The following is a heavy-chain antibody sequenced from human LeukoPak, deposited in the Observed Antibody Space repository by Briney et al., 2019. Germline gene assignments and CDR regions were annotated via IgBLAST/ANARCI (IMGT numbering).Heavy chain of an antibody. Sequence: GASVKVSCKASGYTFTSYDINWVRQAAGQGLEWMGWMNPNSGNTGYAQKFQGRGTITRDTSISTAYMELSGLASEDTAVYCCARGVNYDFWSGSYYSYYYMEVWGKGTTVTVSS. V-gene: IGHV1-8*01. J-gene: IGHJ6*03. D-gene: IGHD3-3*01. CDR1: GYTFTSYD. CDR2: MNPNSGNT. CDR3: ARGVNYDFWSGSYYSYYYMEV.